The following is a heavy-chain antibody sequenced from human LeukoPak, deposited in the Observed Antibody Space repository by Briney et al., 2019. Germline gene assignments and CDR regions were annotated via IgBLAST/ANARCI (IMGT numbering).Heavy chain of an antibody. V-gene: IGHV1-46*01. J-gene: IGHJ4*02. CDR2: INPSGGST. Sequence: ASVKVSCKASGYTFTSYYMHWVRRAPGQGLEWMGIINPSGGSTSYAQKFQGRVTITADKSTSTAYMELSSLRSEDTAVYYCARGPSAFSFDYWGQGTLVTVSS. CDR3: ARGPSAFSFDY. D-gene: IGHD6-19*01. CDR1: GYTFTSYY.